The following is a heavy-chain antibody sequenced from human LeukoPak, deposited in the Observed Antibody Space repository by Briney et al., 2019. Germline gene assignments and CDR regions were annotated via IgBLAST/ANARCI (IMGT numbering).Heavy chain of an antibody. CDR2: FAPEQGQT. D-gene: IGHD4/OR15-4a*01. CDR1: GYSLSELS. J-gene: IGHJ4*02. CDR3: TTGPGAISDDDY. V-gene: IGHV1-24*01. Sequence: ASVKVSRKVSGYSLSELSMHWVRQAPGEGLEWMGGFAPEQGQTVYAQKFQGRVTMTADTSTDTAYMDLSSLTSEDTAMYYCTTGPGAISDDDYWGQGTLVTVSS.